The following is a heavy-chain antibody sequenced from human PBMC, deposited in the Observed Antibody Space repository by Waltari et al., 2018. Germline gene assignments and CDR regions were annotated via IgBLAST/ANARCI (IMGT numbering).Heavy chain of an antibody. CDR1: GYTFTSYG. D-gene: IGHD5-12*01. J-gene: IGHJ4*02. V-gene: IGHV1-18*01. CDR2: ISAYNGNT. Sequence: QVQLVQSGAEVKKPGASVKVSCKASGYTFTSYGISWVRQAPGQGLEWMGWISAYNGNTNYAQKLQGRVTMTTDTSTSTAYMELRSLRSDDTAVYYCARDSGYDSERLGRRWSQQLHHTFDYWGQGTLVTVSS. CDR3: ARDSGYDSERLGRRWSQQLHHTFDY.